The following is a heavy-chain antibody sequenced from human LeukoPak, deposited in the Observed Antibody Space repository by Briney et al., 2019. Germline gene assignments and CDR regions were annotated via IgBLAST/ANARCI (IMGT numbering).Heavy chain of an antibody. J-gene: IGHJ4*02. CDR2: ISGSGGST. V-gene: IGHV3-23*01. CDR3: AKDGGDY. CDR1: GFTFRSNY. D-gene: IGHD3-16*01. Sequence: GGSLRLSCAASGFTFRSNYMNWVRQAPGKGLEWVSAISGSGGSTYYAGSVKGRFTISRDNSKNTLYLQMNSLRAEDTTVYYCAKDGGDYWGQGTLVTVSS.